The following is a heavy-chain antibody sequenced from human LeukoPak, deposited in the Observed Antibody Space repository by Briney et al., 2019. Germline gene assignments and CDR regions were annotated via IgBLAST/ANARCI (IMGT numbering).Heavy chain of an antibody. CDR1: GYTFTGYY. J-gene: IGHJ6*03. V-gene: IGHV1-2*02. D-gene: IGHD3/OR15-3a*01. Sequence: ASVKVSCKASGYTFTGYYMHWVRQAPGQGLEWMGWINPNSGDTNYAQEFRGRVTMTRDTSTSTAYMELSRLRSDDTAVYYGARDREGLGYYYYYYMDVWGKGTTVTVSS. CDR2: INPNSGDT. CDR3: ARDREGLGYYYYYYMDV.